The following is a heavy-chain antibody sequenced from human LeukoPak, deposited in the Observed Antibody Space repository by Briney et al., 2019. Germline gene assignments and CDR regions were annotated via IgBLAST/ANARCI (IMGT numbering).Heavy chain of an antibody. D-gene: IGHD2-2*01. V-gene: IGHV1-69*04. CDR1: GYTLTELS. CDR3: ARERDCSSTSCYEGWFDP. CDR2: IIPRLGIA. Sequence: GALVKVSCKVSGYTLTELSMHCGRQAPGHGRGWLGRIIPRLGIANYAQKFQGRVTITADKSKSTAYMELNRLRSEDTAVYYCARERDCSSTSCYEGWFDPWGQGTLVTVSS. J-gene: IGHJ5*02.